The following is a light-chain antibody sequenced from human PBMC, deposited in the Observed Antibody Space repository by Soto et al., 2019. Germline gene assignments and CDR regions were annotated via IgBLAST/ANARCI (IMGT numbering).Light chain of an antibody. J-gene: IGLJ1*01. CDR3: SSYTRSTIYV. CDR1: SSDVGGYNY. V-gene: IGLV2-14*01. Sequence: QSALTQPASVSGSPGQSIAISCTGTSSDVGGYNYVSWYQKHPGKAPKLMIYDVSNRPSGVSNRFSGSKSGNTASLTISGLQAEDEADYYCSSYTRSTIYVFGSGTKLTVL. CDR2: DVS.